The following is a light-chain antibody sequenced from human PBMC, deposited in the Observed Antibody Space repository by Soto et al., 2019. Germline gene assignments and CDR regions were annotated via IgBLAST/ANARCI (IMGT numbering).Light chain of an antibody. CDR1: SNNVGSHNL. Sequence: QSVLAQPASLSGSPGQSITISCTGTSNNVGSHNLVSWYQQHPGKAPKLMISEVTKRPSGVSHRFSGSKSGNTASLTISGLQAEEGAYLYCCSYAGTNTPYVFGTGTKVTVL. J-gene: IGLJ1*01. V-gene: IGLV2-23*02. CDR3: CSYAGTNTPYV. CDR2: EVT.